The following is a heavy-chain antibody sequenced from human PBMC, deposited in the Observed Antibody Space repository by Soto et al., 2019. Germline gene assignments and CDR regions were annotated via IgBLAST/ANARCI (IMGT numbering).Heavy chain of an antibody. CDR1: GGSISSSTYY. Sequence: QLQLQESGPRLVKPSETLSLTCTVSGGSISSSTYYWGWIRQPPGKGLEWIGSIYYSGTAYYNPSLRSRVTLSVDTSKNQFSLKLSSVTAADTDVYYCATTLLRLFNWFDPWGQGTLVTVSS. J-gene: IGHJ5*02. D-gene: IGHD3-3*01. V-gene: IGHV4-39*01. CDR2: IYYSGTA. CDR3: ATTLLRLFNWFDP.